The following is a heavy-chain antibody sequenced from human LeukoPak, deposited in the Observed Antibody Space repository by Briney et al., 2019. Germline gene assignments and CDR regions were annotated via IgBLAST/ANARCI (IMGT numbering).Heavy chain of an antibody. CDR1: GYTFTGYY. D-gene: IGHD3-22*01. Sequence: GASVEVSCKASGYTFTGYYMHWVRQAPGQGLEWMGWINPNSGGTNYAQKFQGRVTMTRDTSISTAYMELSRLRSDDTAVYYCARASGDYYDSSGPMGPYYLDVWGKGTTVTVSS. CDR3: ARASGDYYDSSGPMGPYYLDV. V-gene: IGHV1-2*02. CDR2: INPNSGGT. J-gene: IGHJ6*03.